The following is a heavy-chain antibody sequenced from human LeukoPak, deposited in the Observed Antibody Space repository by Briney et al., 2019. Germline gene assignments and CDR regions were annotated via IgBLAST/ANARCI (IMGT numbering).Heavy chain of an antibody. CDR3: ARGSYGDSPLGY. Sequence: SETLSLTCTVSGGSISSGGYYWSWIRQHPGKCLEWIGYIYYSGSTYYNPSLKSRVTISVDTSKNQFSLKLSSVTAADTAVYYCARGSYGDSPLGYWGQGTLVTVSS. J-gene: IGHJ4*02. V-gene: IGHV4-31*03. D-gene: IGHD4-17*01. CDR2: IYYSGST. CDR1: GGSISSGGYY.